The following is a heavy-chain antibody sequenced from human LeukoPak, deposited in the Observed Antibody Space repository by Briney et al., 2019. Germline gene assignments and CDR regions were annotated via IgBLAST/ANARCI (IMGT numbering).Heavy chain of an antibody. CDR1: GASISTYY. J-gene: IGHJ4*02. CDR3: ARLMVPYYFDS. D-gene: IGHD3-10*01. CDR2: IYYSGST. V-gene: IGHV4-59*08. Sequence: PSETLSLTCTASGASISTYYWNWIRQTPGKGLEWIGYIYYSGSTNSNPSLKSRVTISVDTSKNQFSLKLNSVTAADTSVFYCARLMVPYYFDSWGQGTLVTVSS.